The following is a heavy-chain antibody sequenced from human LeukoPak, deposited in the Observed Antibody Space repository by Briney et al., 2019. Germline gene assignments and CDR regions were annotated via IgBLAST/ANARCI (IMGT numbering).Heavy chain of an antibody. CDR3: AILPTGFPNWFGP. CDR2: LRSNGTT. V-gene: IGHV4-39*01. J-gene: IGHJ5*02. CDR1: GRSISTSYSS. Sequence: SETLSLTCTVSGRSISTSYSSWGWIRQPPGKGLEWIGSLRSNGTTYYNPSLKSRVTMSVDTSKNQFSLNLISVTAADTSLYFCAILPTGFPNWFGPWGQGTLVTVSS.